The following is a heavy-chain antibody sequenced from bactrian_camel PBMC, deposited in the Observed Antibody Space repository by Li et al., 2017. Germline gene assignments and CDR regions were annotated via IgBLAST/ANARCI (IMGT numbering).Heavy chain of an antibody. CDR1: AYTPANVR. J-gene: IGHJ4*01. Sequence: HVQLVESGGGSVQAGRSLRLSCAFDAYTPANVRMAWFRQAPGKEREGVASLASDGSSIYANSLKGRFSISKDNAKNTLTLQMNSLKTEDTGVYYCATDDPRLIACGSSCRPYWGQGTQVTVS. CDR3: ATDDPRLIACGSSCRPY. D-gene: IGHD2*01. V-gene: IGHV3S53*01. CDR2: LASDGSS.